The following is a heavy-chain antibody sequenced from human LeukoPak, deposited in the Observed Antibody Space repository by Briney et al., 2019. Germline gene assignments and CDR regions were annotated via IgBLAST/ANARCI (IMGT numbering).Heavy chain of an antibody. CDR1: GFTFSSYS. D-gene: IGHD6-19*01. J-gene: IGHJ4*02. V-gene: IGHV3-23*01. CDR2: ISGSGGST. CDR3: AKMVHTEQWLVPFDY. Sequence: GGSLRLSCAASGFTFSSYSMNWIRQAPGKGLEWVSTISGSGGSTYYADSVKGRFTISRDNSKNTLYLQMNSLRAEDTAVYYCAKMVHTEQWLVPFDYWGQGTLVTVSS.